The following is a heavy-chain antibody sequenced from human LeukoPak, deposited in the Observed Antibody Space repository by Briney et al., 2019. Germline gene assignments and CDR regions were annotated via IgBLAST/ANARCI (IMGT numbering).Heavy chain of an antibody. CDR3: ASGNYDFWSGYRPFDY. D-gene: IGHD3-3*01. V-gene: IGHV3-21*01. J-gene: IGHJ4*02. CDR2: ISSSSYI. CDR1: GFTFSSYS. Sequence: GGSLRLSCAASGFTFSSYSMNWVRQAPGKGLEWVSSISSSSYIYYADSVKGRFTISRDNAKNSLYLQMNSLRAEDTAVYYCASGNYDFWSGYRPFDYWGQGTQVTVSS.